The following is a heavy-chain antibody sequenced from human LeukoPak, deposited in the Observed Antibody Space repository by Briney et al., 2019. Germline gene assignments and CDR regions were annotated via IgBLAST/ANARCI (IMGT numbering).Heavy chain of an antibody. CDR1: GFTFSSYG. Sequence: GGSLRLSCAASGFTFSSYGTHWVRQAPGKGLEWVAFIRYDGSNKYYADSVKGRFTISRDNSKNTLYLQMNSLRAEDTAVYYCAKDYLGYCSGGSCYYFDYWGQGTLVTVSS. CDR3: AKDYLGYCSGGSCYYFDY. D-gene: IGHD2-15*01. J-gene: IGHJ4*02. V-gene: IGHV3-30*02. CDR2: IRYDGSNK.